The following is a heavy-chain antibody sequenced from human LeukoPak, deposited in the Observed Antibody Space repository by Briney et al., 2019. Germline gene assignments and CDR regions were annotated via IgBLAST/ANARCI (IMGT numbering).Heavy chain of an antibody. CDR2: ISGSGGST. CDR3: AKDTRYFDWFPHDAFDI. V-gene: IGHV3-23*01. J-gene: IGHJ3*02. D-gene: IGHD3-9*01. CDR1: GFTFSSYA. Sequence: GGSLRLSCAASGFTFSSYAMSWVRQAPGKGLEWVSAISGSGGSTHYADSVKGRFTISRDNSKNTLYLQMNSLRAEDTAVYYCAKDTRYFDWFPHDAFDIWGQGTMVTVSS.